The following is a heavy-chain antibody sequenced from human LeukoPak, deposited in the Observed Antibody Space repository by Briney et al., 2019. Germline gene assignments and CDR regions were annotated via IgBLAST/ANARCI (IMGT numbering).Heavy chain of an antibody. J-gene: IGHJ3*01. CDR1: RFTFSRYW. CDR2: INSDGIST. CDR3: ARGGPNHGFDF. Sequence: GGSLRLSCAASRFTFSRYWMHWVRQAPGKGLVWVSRINSDGISTSYADSVKGRFTISRDNAKNTLYLEMNSLRAEDTAVYFCARGGPNHGFDFWGQGTMVTVSS. V-gene: IGHV3-74*01. D-gene: IGHD4/OR15-4a*01.